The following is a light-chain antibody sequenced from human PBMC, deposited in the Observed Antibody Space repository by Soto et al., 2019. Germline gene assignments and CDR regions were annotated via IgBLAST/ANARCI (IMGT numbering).Light chain of an antibody. CDR1: QSVGSNY. J-gene: IGKJ1*01. V-gene: IGKV3-20*01. CDR2: GAS. Sequence: EIVLTQSPGTLSLSPGERATHSGRASQSVGSNYLAWYQQKPGQAPRILIFGASGRATGIPARFSGSGSGTDFTLTISRLEPEDFAVYYWQQYGSLSWTFGQGTKVDIK. CDR3: QQYGSLSWT.